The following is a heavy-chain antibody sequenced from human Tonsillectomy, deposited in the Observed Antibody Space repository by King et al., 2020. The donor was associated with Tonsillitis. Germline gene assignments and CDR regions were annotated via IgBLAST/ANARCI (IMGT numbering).Heavy chain of an antibody. CDR3: ARGTAVATPSTLREHDYYYYGMDV. Sequence: VQLVESGGGLVQPGGSLRLSCAASGFTFSNYDMHWVRQATGKGLEWVSAIGTAGDTYYPGSVKGRFTISREDAKNSFYLQMNSLRAGDTAVYYCARGTAVATPSTLREHDYYYYGMDVWGQGTTVTVSS. D-gene: IGHD6-19*01. V-gene: IGHV3-13*01. CDR2: IGTAGDT. CDR1: GFTFSNYD. J-gene: IGHJ6*02.